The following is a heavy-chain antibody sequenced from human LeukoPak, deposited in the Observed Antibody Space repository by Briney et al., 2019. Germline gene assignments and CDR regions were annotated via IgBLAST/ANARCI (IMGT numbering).Heavy chain of an antibody. Sequence: GGSLRLSCSASGFIFSSYAMHWVRQAPGKGLEWMSIISYDGGSGDCADSVRGRFTLSRDNSKNTLYLEMNSLRPEDTAVYYCARGGLGDCSSTSCYNFHYFDYWGQGALVTVSS. D-gene: IGHD2-2*02. J-gene: IGHJ4*02. CDR1: GFIFSSYA. CDR2: ISYDGGSG. CDR3: ARGGLGDCSSTSCYNFHYFDY. V-gene: IGHV3-30*01.